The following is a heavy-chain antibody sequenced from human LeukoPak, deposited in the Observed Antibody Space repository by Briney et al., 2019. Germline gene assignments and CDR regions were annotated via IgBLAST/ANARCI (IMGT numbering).Heavy chain of an antibody. V-gene: IGHV1-69*13. Sequence: SVKVSCKASGGTFSSYAISWVRQAPGQALEWIGGIIPIFGTANYAQKFQRRVTSTADESTSTAYMELSSLRSEDTAVYYCASEDTAMVYDYWGQGTLVTVSS. CDR2: IIPIFGTA. J-gene: IGHJ4*02. CDR3: ASEDTAMVYDY. CDR1: GGTFSSYA. D-gene: IGHD5-18*01.